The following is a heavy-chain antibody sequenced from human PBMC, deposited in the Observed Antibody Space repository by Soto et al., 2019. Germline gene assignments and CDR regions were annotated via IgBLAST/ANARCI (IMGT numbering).Heavy chain of an antibody. Sequence: EVQLVESGGGVVRPGGSLRLSCAASGFTFDDYGMSWVRQAPGKGLEWVSGINWNGGSTGYADSVKGRFTISRDNAKNSLYLQTNSLRAEDTALYYCASAPYYHGSGSYGWYGMDGWGQGTTVTVSS. CDR2: INWNGGST. V-gene: IGHV3-20*04. D-gene: IGHD3-10*01. CDR1: GFTFDDYG. J-gene: IGHJ6*02. CDR3: ASAPYYHGSGSYGWYGMDG.